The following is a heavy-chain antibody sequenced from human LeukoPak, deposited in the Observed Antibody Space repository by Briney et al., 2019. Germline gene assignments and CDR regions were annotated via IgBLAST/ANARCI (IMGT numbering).Heavy chain of an antibody. J-gene: IGHJ3*02. CDR3: ARDAYSSSGYYSGAFDI. V-gene: IGHV1-2*02. CDR1: GYTFTGYY. Sequence: ASVKVSCKASGYTFTGYYMHWVRQAPGQGLEWMGWINPNSGGTNYAQKFQGRVTMTRDTSISTAYMELSRLRSDDTAVYYCARDAYSSSGYYSGAFDIWGQGTMVTVSS. D-gene: IGHD3-22*01. CDR2: INPNSGGT.